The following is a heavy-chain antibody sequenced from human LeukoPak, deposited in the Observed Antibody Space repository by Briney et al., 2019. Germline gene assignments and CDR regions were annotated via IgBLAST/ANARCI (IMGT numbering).Heavy chain of an antibody. D-gene: IGHD3-16*01. CDR3: AKDGGQGADY. V-gene: IGHV3-23*01. CDR2: ISATGGST. CDR1: GFTFSSYG. Sequence: GGTLRLSCAASGFTFSSYGMTWVRQTPGKGLEWVSTISATGGSTYYADSVKGRFTISRDNSKNTLYLQMSSLRAEDTAVYYCAKDGGQGADYWGQGTLVSVSS. J-gene: IGHJ4*02.